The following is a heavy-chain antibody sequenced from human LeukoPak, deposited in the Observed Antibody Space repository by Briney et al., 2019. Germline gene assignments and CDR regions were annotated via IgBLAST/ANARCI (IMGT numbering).Heavy chain of an antibody. CDR2: INHSGST. J-gene: IGHJ4*02. D-gene: IGHD4-17*01. Sequence: SETLSLTCAVYGGSFSGYYWSWIRQPPGKGLEWIGEINHSGSTNYNPSLKSRVTISVDTSKNQFSLKLSSVTAADTAVYYCAGSDYGQLVYWGQGTLVTVSS. CDR3: AGSDYGQLVY. V-gene: IGHV4-34*01. CDR1: GGSFSGYY.